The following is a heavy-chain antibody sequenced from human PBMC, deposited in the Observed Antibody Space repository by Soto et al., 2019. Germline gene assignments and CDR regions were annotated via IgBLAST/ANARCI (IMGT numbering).Heavy chain of an antibody. CDR2: IMPVFHTT. CDR1: GGTFNNFA. Sequence: QVQLVQSGAEVKKPGSSVKVSCQASGGTFNNFAFTWVRQAPGQGLEWLGGIMPVFHTTNIAQTFQDRITVTADDFRTTAYMEMTSLRYDDTAVYYCATATISPVSATLYHYGMDVWGQGTTVTVSS. CDR3: ATATISPVSATLYHYGMDV. J-gene: IGHJ6*02. D-gene: IGHD6-25*01. V-gene: IGHV1-69*01.